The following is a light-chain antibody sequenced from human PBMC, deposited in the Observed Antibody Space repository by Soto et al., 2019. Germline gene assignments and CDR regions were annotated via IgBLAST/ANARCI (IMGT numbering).Light chain of an antibody. Sequence: GDIVTITCRASQSISTWFAWYQQKPGKAPKLLIYKASSLESGVPSRFSGSGSGTEFTLTISSLQPDDFATYYCQQYDSSPLTFGGGTKVDIK. CDR2: KAS. J-gene: IGKJ4*01. V-gene: IGKV1-5*03. CDR1: QSISTW. CDR3: QQYDSSPLT.